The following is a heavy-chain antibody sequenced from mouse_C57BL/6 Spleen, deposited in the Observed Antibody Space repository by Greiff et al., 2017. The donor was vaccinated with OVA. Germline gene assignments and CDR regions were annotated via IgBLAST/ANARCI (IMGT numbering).Heavy chain of an antibody. CDR2: INPNNGGT. J-gene: IGHJ1*03. V-gene: IGHV1-18*01. D-gene: IGHD2-3*01. Sequence: DVQLQESGPELVKPGASVKIPCKASGYTFTDYNMDWVKQSHGKSLEWIGDINPNNGGTIYNQKFKGKATLTVDKSSSTAYMELRSLTSEDTAVYYCARSFDGYYGYFDVWGTGTTVTVSS. CDR3: ARSFDGYYGYFDV. CDR1: GYTFTDYN.